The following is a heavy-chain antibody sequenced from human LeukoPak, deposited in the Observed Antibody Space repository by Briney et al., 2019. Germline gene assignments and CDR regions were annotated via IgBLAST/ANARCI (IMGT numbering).Heavy chain of an antibody. CDR3: ARVRIGETSYDASDV. Sequence: SETLSLTCIVSGGSISSYYWTWIRQPPGKGLEWIGDIYSTGSTNYNPYLKRRVTISVDTSKNQFSLKLSSVTAADTAVYFCARVRIGETSYDASDVWGLGTMVTVSS. J-gene: IGHJ3*01. V-gene: IGHV4-59*13. CDR2: IYSTGST. CDR1: GGSISSYY. D-gene: IGHD1-26*01.